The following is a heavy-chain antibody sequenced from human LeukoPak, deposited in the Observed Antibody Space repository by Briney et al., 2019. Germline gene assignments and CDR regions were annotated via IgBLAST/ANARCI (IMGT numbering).Heavy chain of an antibody. Sequence: SETLSLTCTVSGGSISSYYWSWIRQPPGKGLEWIGYIYYSGSTNYNPSLKSRVTISVDTSKNQFSLKLSSVTAADTAVYYCARLPGFRDAFDFWGQGTMVTVSS. D-gene: IGHD2/OR15-2a*01. CDR1: GGSISSYY. J-gene: IGHJ3*01. CDR3: ARLPGFRDAFDF. CDR2: IYYSGST. V-gene: IGHV4-59*08.